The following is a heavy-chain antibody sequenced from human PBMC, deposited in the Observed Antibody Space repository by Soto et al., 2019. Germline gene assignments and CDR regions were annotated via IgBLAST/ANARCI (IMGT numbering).Heavy chain of an antibody. CDR2: IYYSGST. V-gene: IGHV4-61*01. J-gene: IGHJ4*02. CDR3: ARLDYYDSSGYY. CDR1: GGSVSSGSYY. Sequence: PSETLSLTGTVSGGSVSSGSYYWSWIRQPPGKGLEWIGYIYYSGSTNYNPSLKSRVTISVDTSKNQFSLKLSSVTAADTAVYYCARLDYYDSSGYYWGQGTLVTVSS. D-gene: IGHD3-22*01.